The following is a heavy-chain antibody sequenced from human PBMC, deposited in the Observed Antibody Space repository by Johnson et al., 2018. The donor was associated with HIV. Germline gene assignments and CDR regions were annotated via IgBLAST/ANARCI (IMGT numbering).Heavy chain of an antibody. CDR1: GFTFSSYG. CDR2: IWYDGSNK. D-gene: IGHD6-19*01. Sequence: MQLVESGGGVVRPGGSLRLSCAASGFTFSSYGMHWVRHAPGKGLEWVAVIWYDGSNKYYADSVKGRFTISRDNSKNTMYLQMNSLRAEDTAVYYCAKIIGYSSGLEIWGQGTMVTVSS. J-gene: IGHJ3*02. CDR3: AKIIGYSSGLEI. V-gene: IGHV3-30*02.